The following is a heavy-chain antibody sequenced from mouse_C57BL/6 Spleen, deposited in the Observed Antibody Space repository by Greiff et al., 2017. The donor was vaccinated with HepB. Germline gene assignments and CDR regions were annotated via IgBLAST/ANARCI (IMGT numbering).Heavy chain of an antibody. CDR1: GYTFTSYW. CDR3: ERSGALLRRGDMDY. Sequence: VQLQQSGAELAKPGASVKLSCKASGYTFTSYWMHWVKQRPGQGLDWIGYINPSSGYTKYNQKFKDKATLTADKTSSTAYMQLSSLTYEDSAVYYCERSGALLRRGDMDYWGQGTSVTVSS. J-gene: IGHJ4*01. D-gene: IGHD1-1*01. CDR2: INPSSGYT. V-gene: IGHV1-7*01.